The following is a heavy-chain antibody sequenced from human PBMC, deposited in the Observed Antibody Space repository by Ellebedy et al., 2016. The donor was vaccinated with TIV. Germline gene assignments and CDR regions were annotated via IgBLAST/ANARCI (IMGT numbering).Heavy chain of an antibody. Sequence: ASVKVSCKASGYTFTSYFMHWVRQAPGQGLEWMGSINPRGGSTSYPQKFQGRLALTRDTSTSTVYMELSSLRYDDTALYYCARDVAGFDPWGQGTLVTVSS. D-gene: IGHD2-15*01. V-gene: IGHV1-46*01. CDR1: GYTFTSYF. CDR2: INPRGGST. CDR3: ARDVAGFDP. J-gene: IGHJ5*02.